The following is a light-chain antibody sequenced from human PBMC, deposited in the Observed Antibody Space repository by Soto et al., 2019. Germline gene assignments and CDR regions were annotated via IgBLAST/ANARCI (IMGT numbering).Light chain of an antibody. CDR2: DVN. Sequence: QSALTQPASVSGSPEQSITISCTGTSSDIGASNYVSWYQQHPGQAPKLMISDVNNRPSGISDRFSGSKSGNTASLTISGLQADDEADYYCYSWNSNSDTHYVFGAGTKLTVL. CDR1: SSDIGASNY. CDR3: YSWNSNSDTHYV. J-gene: IGLJ1*01. V-gene: IGLV2-14*03.